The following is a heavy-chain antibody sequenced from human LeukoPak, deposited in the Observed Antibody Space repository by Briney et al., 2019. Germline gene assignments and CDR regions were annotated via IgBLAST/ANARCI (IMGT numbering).Heavy chain of an antibody. J-gene: IGHJ4*02. CDR2: IYYSGST. V-gene: IGHV4-39*07. D-gene: IGHD4-17*01. CDR3: ARDVAHGDYFDY. CDR1: GGSISSSSYY. Sequence: SETLSLTCTVSGGSISSSSYYWGWIRQPPGKGLEWIGSIYYSGSTYYNPSLKSRVTISVDTSKNQFSLKLSSVTAADTAVYYCARDVAHGDYFDYWGQGTLVTVSS.